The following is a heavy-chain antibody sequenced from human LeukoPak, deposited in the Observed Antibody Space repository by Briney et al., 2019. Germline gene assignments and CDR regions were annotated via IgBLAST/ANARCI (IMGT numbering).Heavy chain of an antibody. V-gene: IGHV4-38-2*02. J-gene: IGHJ4*02. D-gene: IGHD3-22*01. CDR2: IYHSGST. CDR3: ARDGYNGLEWEFDY. CDR1: GYSISSGYY. Sequence: PSETLSLTCTVSGYSISSGYYWGWIRQPPGKGLEWIGSIYHSGSTYYNPSLKSRVTISVDTSKNQFSLKLSSVTAADTAVYYCARDGYNGLEWEFDYWGQGTLVTASS.